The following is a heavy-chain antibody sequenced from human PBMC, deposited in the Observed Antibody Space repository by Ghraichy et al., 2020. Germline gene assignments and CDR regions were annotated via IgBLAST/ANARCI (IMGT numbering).Heavy chain of an antibody. CDR1: GFTFSDYW. V-gene: IGHV3-7*01. Sequence: GGSLRLSCAASGFTFSDYWMSWLRQAPGKGLECMAYINQAGTEKYYMDSLKGRVTISRDNADNSLYLQMSSLRAEDTAFYYCARAPGSYRFDYWGHGTLVTVSS. D-gene: IGHD4-11*01. CDR2: INQAGTEK. J-gene: IGHJ4*01. CDR3: ARAPGSYRFDY.